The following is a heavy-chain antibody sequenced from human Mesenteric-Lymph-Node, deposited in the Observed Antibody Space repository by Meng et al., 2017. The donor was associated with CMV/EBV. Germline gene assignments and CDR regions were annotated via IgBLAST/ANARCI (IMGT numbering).Heavy chain of an antibody. Sequence: GGSLRLSCAASGFTFSNYWMTWVRQAPGKGLEWVANIKQDGSEKYYVDSVKGRFTISRDNAKNSLYLQMNSLRAEDTAVYYCAREQTRLRFLEYWFDPWGQGTLVTVSS. CDR1: GFTFSNYW. V-gene: IGHV3-7*01. CDR3: AREQTRLRFLEYWFDP. CDR2: IKQDGSEK. D-gene: IGHD3-3*01. J-gene: IGHJ5*02.